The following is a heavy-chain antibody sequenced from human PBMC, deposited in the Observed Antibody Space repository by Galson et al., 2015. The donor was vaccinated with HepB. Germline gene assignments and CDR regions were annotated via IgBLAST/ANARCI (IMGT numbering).Heavy chain of an antibody. D-gene: IGHD5-18*01. J-gene: IGHJ3*02. CDR1: GYSFTSYW. CDR2: IYPGDSDT. Sequence: QSGAEVKKPGESLKISCKGSGYSFTSYWIGWVRQMPGKGLEWMGIIYPGDSDTRYSPSFQGQVTISADKSISTAYLQWSSLKASDTAMYYCARHAGYSYGYRDDDAFDIWGQGTMVTVSS. CDR3: ARHAGYSYGYRDDDAFDI. V-gene: IGHV5-51*01.